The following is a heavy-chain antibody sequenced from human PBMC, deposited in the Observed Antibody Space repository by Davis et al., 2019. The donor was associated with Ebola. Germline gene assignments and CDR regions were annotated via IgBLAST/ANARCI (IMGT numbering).Heavy chain of an antibody. Sequence: GESLKISCAASGFTFSNYWMHWVRQAPGKGLVWVSRINTDESSTNYADSVQGRFTISRDNAKNTLYLQMNSLRTEDTAVYYCTRGGAWGASNGMDVWGKGTTVTVSS. D-gene: IGHD3-16*01. V-gene: IGHV3-74*01. CDR1: GFTFSNYW. J-gene: IGHJ6*04. CDR2: INTDESST. CDR3: TRGGAWGASNGMDV.